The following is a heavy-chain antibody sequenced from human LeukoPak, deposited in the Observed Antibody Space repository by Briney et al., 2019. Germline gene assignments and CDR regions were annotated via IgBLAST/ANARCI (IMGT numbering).Heavy chain of an antibody. CDR1: GGSISSYY. CDR2: IYYSGST. Sequence: PSETLSLTCTVSGGSISSYYWSWIRQPAGKGLEWIGYIYYSGSTNYSPSLKSRVTISVDTSKNQFSLKLSSVTAADTAVYYCARSYYDFWSGYVDYWGQGTLVTVSS. V-gene: IGHV4-59*01. J-gene: IGHJ4*02. D-gene: IGHD3-3*01. CDR3: ARSYYDFWSGYVDY.